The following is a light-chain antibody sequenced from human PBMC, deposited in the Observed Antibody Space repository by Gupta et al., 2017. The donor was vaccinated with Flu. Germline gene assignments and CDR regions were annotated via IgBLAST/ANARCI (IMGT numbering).Light chain of an antibody. V-gene: IGLV4-69*01. CDR3: QTWGTGIKV. CDR2: INNDGSH. CDR1: SGHTNYA. Sequence: QLVLTPSPSVSASLGASVKLTCTLNSGHTNYAIAWHQQQPGKGPRYLMKINNDGSHRKGDDIPDRFSGSRSGAEGYLTISRLQAEDEADYYCQTWGTGIKVFGGGTRLTVL. J-gene: IGLJ3*02.